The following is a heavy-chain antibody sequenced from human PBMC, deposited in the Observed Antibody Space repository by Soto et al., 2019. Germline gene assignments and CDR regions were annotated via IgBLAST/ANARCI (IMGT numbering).Heavy chain of an antibody. CDR3: ARYYDSSGPDAFDI. Sequence: GGSLRLSCAASVFTFSDHYMDWVRQAPGKGLEWVGRTRNKANSYTTEYAASVKGRFTISRDDSKNSLYLQMNSLKTEDMAVYYCARYYDSSGPDAFDIWGQGKMVTVSS. V-gene: IGHV3-72*01. D-gene: IGHD3-22*01. CDR1: VFTFSDHY. J-gene: IGHJ3*02. CDR2: TRNKANSYTT.